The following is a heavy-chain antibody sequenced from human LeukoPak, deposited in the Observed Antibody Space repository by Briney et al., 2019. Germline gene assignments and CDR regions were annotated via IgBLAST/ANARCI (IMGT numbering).Heavy chain of an antibody. CDR3: AKGVGYGGMDV. V-gene: IGHV3-23*01. Sequence: PSGVALRHSCTASGFAFSSYAMSWVRQAPGVGLEWVSAIDGGGGRTWHADSVRGRFTISRDNSKNALFMQMNSLRAEDTAVYYCAKGVGYGGMDVWGQGTTVTVSS. CDR1: GFAFSSYA. CDR2: IDGGGGRT. D-gene: IGHD2-8*01. J-gene: IGHJ6*02.